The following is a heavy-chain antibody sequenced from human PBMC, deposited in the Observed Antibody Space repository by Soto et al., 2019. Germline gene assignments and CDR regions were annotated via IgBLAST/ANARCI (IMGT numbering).Heavy chain of an antibody. CDR3: ARDLSWNYRDY. Sequence: GGSLRLSCAASGFTFSSYAMSWVRQAPGKGLEWVSAISGSGGSTYYADSVKGRFTISRDKSKNTLSLQMNSLRAEDTAVYYCARDLSWNYRDYWGQGTLVTVSS. J-gene: IGHJ4*02. CDR1: GFTFSSYA. D-gene: IGHD2-15*01. V-gene: IGHV3-23*01. CDR2: ISGSGGST.